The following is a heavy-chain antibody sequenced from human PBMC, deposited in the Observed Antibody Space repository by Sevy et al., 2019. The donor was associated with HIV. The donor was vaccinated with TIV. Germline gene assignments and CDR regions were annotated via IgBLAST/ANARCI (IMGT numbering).Heavy chain of an antibody. CDR2: ISYDGSNK. V-gene: IGHV3-30-3*01. CDR3: ARDGSYDSHTYYFDY. D-gene: IGHD5-12*01. J-gene: IGHJ4*02. Sequence: GGSLRLFCAASGFTFSSYAMHWVRQAPGKGLEWVAVISYDGSNKYYADSVKGRFTISRDNSKNTLYLQMNSLRAEDTAVYYCARDGSYDSHTYYFDYWGQGTLVTVSS. CDR1: GFTFSSYA.